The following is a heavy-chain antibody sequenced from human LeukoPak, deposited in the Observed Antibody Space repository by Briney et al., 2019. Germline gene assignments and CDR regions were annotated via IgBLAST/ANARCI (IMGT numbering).Heavy chain of an antibody. CDR3: ARDEISTITMIVVVGDY. D-gene: IGHD3-22*01. CDR1: GYTFTSYG. V-gene: IGHV1-18*01. J-gene: IGHJ4*02. Sequence: ASVKVSCKASGYTFTSYGISWVRQAPGQGLEWMGWISAYNGNTNYAQKLQGRVTMTTDTSTSTAYMELRSLRSDDTAVYYCARDEISTITMIVVVGDYWGQGTLVTVPS. CDR2: ISAYNGNT.